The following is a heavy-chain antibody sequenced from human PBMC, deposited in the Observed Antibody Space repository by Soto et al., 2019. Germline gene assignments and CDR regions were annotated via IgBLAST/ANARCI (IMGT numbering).Heavy chain of an antibody. CDR3: ARRISTIVVVPAAIPYNWFDP. J-gene: IGHJ5*02. V-gene: IGHV4-31*03. D-gene: IGHD2-2*01. CDR2: IYYSGST. Sequence: SETLSLTCTVSGGSISSGGYYWSWIRQHPGKGLERIGYIYYSGSTYYNPSLKSRVTISVDTSKNQFSLKLSSVTAADTAVYYCARRISTIVVVPAAIPYNWFDPWGQGTLVTVSS. CDR1: GGSISSGGYY.